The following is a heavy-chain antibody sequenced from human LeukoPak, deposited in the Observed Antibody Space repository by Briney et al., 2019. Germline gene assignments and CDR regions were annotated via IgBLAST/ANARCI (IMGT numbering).Heavy chain of an antibody. V-gene: IGHV1-2*02. D-gene: IGHD2-15*01. CDR3: ARDGGVVVVAATQVYFDY. J-gene: IGHJ4*02. CDR1: GYTFTGYY. Sequence: GASVKVSCKASGYTFTGYYMHWVRQAPGQGLEWMGWINPNSGGTNYAQKFQGRVTMTRDTSISTAYMELSRLRSDDTAVYYCARDGGVVVVAATQVYFDYWGQGTLVTVSS. CDR2: INPNSGGT.